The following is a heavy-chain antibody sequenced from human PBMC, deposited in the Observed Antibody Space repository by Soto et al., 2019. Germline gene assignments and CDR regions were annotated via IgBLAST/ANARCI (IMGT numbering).Heavy chain of an antibody. CDR1: GFIVSSNY. J-gene: IGHJ3*01. Sequence: EVQLVEYGGGLVQPGGSLRLSCAASGFIVSSNYMSWVRQAPGKGLEWVSVIYTSGSTYYADSVKGRFTISRDNSKNIAYLQMNSLRAEVTAVYYCARGDGALDVWGQGTLVTVS. D-gene: IGHD3-10*01. V-gene: IGHV3-66*01. CDR3: ARGDGALDV. CDR2: IYTSGST.